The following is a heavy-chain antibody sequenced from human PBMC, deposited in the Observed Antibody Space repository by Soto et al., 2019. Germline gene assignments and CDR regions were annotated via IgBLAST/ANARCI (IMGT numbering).Heavy chain of an antibody. Sequence: SETLSLTCTLSGASVNSANYYWSWIRQPPGKGLEWIGFSYYSGSTKYNPSLKSRVTISLDTSKNQISLNLTSVTAADTAVYYCTRDTSGYHPNYWGQGTLVTVSS. CDR1: GASVNSANYY. J-gene: IGHJ4*02. CDR2: SYYSGST. CDR3: TRDTSGYHPNY. V-gene: IGHV4-61*01. D-gene: IGHD3-22*01.